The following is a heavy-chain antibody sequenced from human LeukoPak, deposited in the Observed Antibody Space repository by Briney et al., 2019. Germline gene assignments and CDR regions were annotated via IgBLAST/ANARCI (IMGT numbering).Heavy chain of an antibody. CDR3: XXXXXXXXXPXXXXDY. CDR1: FTFXXYW. J-gene: IGHJ4*02. V-gene: IGHV3-7*01. CDR2: IKQDGSDK. Sequence: FTFXXYWMTWVRQAPGKGLEWVANIKQDGSDKYYVDSVEGRFIISRDNVKNSLYLQMNSLRAEDTAVYYCXXXXXXXXXPXXXXDYWGQXTXVTVSS.